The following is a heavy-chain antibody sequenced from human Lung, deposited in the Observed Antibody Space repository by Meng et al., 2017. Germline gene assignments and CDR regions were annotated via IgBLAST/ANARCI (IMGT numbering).Heavy chain of an antibody. J-gene: IGHJ4*02. CDR2: ISGSGGST. V-gene: IGHV3-23*01. D-gene: IGHD6-13*01. CDR1: GFTFSSYA. Sequence: GESLKISCAASGFTFSSYAMSWVRQAPGKGLEWVSAISGSGGSTYYADSVKGRFTISRDNSKNTLYLQTNSLRAEDTAVYYCAKERRGQQLVGRGPFDYWGQGTLVTVSS. CDR3: AKERRGQQLVGRGPFDY.